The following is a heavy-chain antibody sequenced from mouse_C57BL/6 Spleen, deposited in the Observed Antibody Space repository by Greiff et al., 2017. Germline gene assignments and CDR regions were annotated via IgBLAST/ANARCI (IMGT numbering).Heavy chain of an antibody. J-gene: IGHJ2*01. Sequence: QVQLQQPGAELVMPGASVKLSCKASGYTFTSYWMHWVKQRPGQGLEWIGEIDPSDSYTTYNQKFKGKSTLTVDKSSSTAYMQLSSLTSEDSAVYYCARAGYYVWDYWGQGTTRTVSS. CDR3: ARAGYYVWDY. D-gene: IGHD2-1*01. CDR1: GYTFTSYW. CDR2: IDPSDSYT. V-gene: IGHV1-69*01.